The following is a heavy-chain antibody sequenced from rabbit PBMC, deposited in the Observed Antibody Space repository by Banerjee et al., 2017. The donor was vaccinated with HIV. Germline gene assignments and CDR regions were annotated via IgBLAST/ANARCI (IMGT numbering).Heavy chain of an antibody. D-gene: IGHD1-1*01. CDR3: ARWAGYFYYYNL. CDR2: INTSSGNT. V-gene: IGHV1S40*01. CDR1: GFSLSNNYV. J-gene: IGHJ4*01. Sequence: QSLQESGGGLFQPGGSLALTCKASGFSLSNNYVMCWVRQAPGKGLEWIACINTSSGNTVYASWAKGLFTISKTSSTTVPLQMTSLTAADTATYFCARWAGYFYYYNLWGQGPLVTVS.